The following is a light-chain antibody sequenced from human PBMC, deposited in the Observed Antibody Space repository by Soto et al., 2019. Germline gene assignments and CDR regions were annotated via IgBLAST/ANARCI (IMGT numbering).Light chain of an antibody. CDR2: GAS. CDR1: QSVSSN. CDR3: QQYNNWPSIT. V-gene: IGKV3-15*01. J-gene: IGKJ5*01. Sequence: VLTQSQGTLSLSPGERATLSCRASQSVSSNLAWYQQKPGQAPRLLIYGASTRATGIPARFSGSGSGTEFTLTISSLQSEDFAVYYCQQYNNWPSITFGQGTRLEIK.